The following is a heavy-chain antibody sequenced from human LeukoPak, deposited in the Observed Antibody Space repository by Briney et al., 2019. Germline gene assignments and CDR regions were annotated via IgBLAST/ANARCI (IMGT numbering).Heavy chain of an antibody. CDR2: IDVTTGIS. V-gene: IGHV3-23*01. J-gene: IGHJ4*02. Sequence: GGSLRLSCAASGFTFSTYSMSWVRQAPGKGLEWVSTIDVTTGISYYADPVKGRFTISRDNFQNTLFLQLNNLRVDDTAVYYCAKVNYYLPYFWGQGTLVTVSS. CDR1: GFTFSTYS. D-gene: IGHD3-22*01. CDR3: AKVNYYLPYF.